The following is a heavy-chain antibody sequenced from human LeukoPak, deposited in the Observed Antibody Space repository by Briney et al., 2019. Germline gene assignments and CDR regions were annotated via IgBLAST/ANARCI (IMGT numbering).Heavy chain of an antibody. Sequence: GGSLRLSCATSGFTFRNFGIHWVRQAPGKGLEWVAFIRHDGSDKYYADSVRGRFTISRDNSKNTVYLQMNSLRVEDTAVYYCDAVAGVFDYWGQGTLVTVSS. J-gene: IGHJ4*02. CDR3: DAVAGVFDY. D-gene: IGHD6-19*01. CDR1: GFTFRNFG. CDR2: IRHDGSDK. V-gene: IGHV3-30*02.